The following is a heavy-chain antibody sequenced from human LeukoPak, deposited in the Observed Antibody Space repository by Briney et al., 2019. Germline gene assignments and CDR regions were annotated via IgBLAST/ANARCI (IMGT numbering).Heavy chain of an antibody. D-gene: IGHD5-24*01. J-gene: IGHJ4*02. V-gene: IGHV3-21*04. CDR1: GFTFSGYS. CDR3: AKDREMATAHFDY. Sequence: PGGSLRLSCAASGFTFSGYSMNWVRQAPGKGLEWVSSISSTSSYIYYADSVKGRFTISRDNSKNTLYLQMNSLRAEDTAVYYCAKDREMATAHFDYWGQGTLVTVSS. CDR2: ISSTSSYI.